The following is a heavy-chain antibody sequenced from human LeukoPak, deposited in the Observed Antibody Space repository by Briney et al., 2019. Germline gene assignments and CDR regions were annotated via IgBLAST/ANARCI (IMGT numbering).Heavy chain of an antibody. D-gene: IGHD3-9*01. CDR3: ARDLPYYDILTGYTYYYYGMDV. V-gene: IGHV4-39*07. J-gene: IGHJ6*02. Sequence: PSETLSLTCTVSGGSISSSSYYWGWIRQPPGKGLEWIGRIYYSGSTYYNPSLKSRVTISVDTSKNQFSLKLSSVTAADTAVYYCARDLPYYDILTGYTYYYYGMDVWGQGTTVTVSS. CDR1: GGSISSSSYY. CDR2: IYYSGST.